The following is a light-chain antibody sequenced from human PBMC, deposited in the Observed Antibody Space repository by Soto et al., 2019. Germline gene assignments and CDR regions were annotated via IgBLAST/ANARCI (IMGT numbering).Light chain of an antibody. CDR1: QSVSSN. CDR2: GAS. J-gene: IGKJ1*01. CDR3: QQYNKWPPWT. Sequence: EIVMTQSPATLSVSPGERVTLSCRASQSVSSNLAWYQQKPGQAPRLLIYGASTRATGIPARFSGSGSGTEFTLTINSLQSEDFAVYYCQQYNKWPPWTFG. V-gene: IGKV3-15*01.